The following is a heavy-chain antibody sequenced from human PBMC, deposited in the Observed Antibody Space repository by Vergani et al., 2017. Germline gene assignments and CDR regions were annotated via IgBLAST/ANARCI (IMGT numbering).Heavy chain of an antibody. CDR2: IIPILGIA. CDR3: AGAKAEYYYDSSGYTLDY. CDR1: GGTFSSYT. Sequence: QVQLVQSGAEVKKPGSSVKVSCKASGGTFSSYTISWVRQAPGQGLEWMGRIIPILGIANYAQKFQGRVTITAEKSTSTAYMELSSLRSEDTAVYYCAGAKAEYYYDSSGYTLDYWGQGTLVTVSS. J-gene: IGHJ4*02. V-gene: IGHV1-69*02. D-gene: IGHD3-22*01.